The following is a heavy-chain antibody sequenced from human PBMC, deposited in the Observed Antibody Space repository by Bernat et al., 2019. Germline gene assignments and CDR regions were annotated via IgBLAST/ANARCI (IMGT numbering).Heavy chain of an antibody. CDR1: GFTFSGSA. CDR2: IRSKANSYAT. D-gene: IGHD3-16*01. V-gene: IGHV3-73*01. Sequence: EVQLVESGGGLVQPGGSLKLSCAASGFTFSGSAIHWVRQASGKGLEWVGRIRSKANSYATAYGASVKGRFTISRDDSENTAYLQINSLKTGDTAVYYCTSAMRDCRTWGAFDYWGQGTLVTVSS. J-gene: IGHJ4*02. CDR3: TSAMRDCRTWGAFDY.